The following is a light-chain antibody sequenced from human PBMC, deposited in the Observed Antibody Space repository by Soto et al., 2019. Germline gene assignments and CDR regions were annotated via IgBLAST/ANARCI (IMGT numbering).Light chain of an antibody. J-gene: IGKJ1*01. V-gene: IGKV3-20*01. CDR1: QSVASNY. CDR2: AAS. Sequence: IVLTQSPGTLPLSPGERATLSCRASQSVASNYLAWYQQKPGQAPRLLIYAASGRAAGIPDRFSGSGSGPDFTLTISRLEPEDFAVYYCQQYGSAPWTFGQGTKVEIK. CDR3: QQYGSAPWT.